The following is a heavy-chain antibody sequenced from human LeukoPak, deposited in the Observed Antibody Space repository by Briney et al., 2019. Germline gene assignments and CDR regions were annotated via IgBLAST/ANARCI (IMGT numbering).Heavy chain of an antibody. CDR3: ARDHSGSYYYYGMDV. D-gene: IGHD1-26*01. V-gene: IGHV3-21*01. J-gene: IGHJ6*02. CDR1: GFTFSSYW. CDR2: ISSSSSYI. Sequence: GGSLRLSCAASGFTFSSYWMSWVRQAPGKGLEWVSSISSSSSYIYYADSVKGRFTISRDNAKNSLYLQMNSLRAEDTAVYYCARDHSGSYYYYGMDVWGQGTTVTVSS.